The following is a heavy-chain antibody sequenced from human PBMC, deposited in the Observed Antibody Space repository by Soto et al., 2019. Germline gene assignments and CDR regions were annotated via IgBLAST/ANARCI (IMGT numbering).Heavy chain of an antibody. D-gene: IGHD6-25*01. CDR1: GGTFSSYT. V-gene: IGHV1-69*02. CDR3: ARATAGQNWFDP. CDR2: IIPILGIA. J-gene: IGHJ5*02. Sequence: GASVKVSCKASGGTFSSYTISWVRQAPGQGLEWMGRIIPILGIANYAQKFQGRVTITADKSTSTAYMELSSLRSEDTAVYYCARATAGQNWFDPWGQGTLVTVSS.